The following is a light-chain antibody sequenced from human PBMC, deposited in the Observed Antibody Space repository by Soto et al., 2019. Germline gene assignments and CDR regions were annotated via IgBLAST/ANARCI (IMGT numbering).Light chain of an antibody. J-gene: IGKJ2*01. CDR2: AAS. Sequence: DIQMTQSPLSLSASVGDRVTITCWSSQNILTYLNWYQQRPGEAPRFLIYAASNLQDGVPSRFSASESGTEFTLTISSLQPEDFATYYCQQSYSVPLTFGQGTKLEMK. CDR1: QNILTY. V-gene: IGKV1-39*01. CDR3: QQSYSVPLT.